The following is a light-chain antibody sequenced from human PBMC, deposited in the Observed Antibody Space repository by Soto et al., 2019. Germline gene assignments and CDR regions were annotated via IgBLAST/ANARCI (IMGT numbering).Light chain of an antibody. CDR3: QQLNSYPLT. CDR2: AAS. V-gene: IGKV1-9*01. CDR1: QGISSY. J-gene: IGKJ4*01. Sequence: DIQLTQSPSFLSASVGDRVTITCRASQGISSYLAWYQQKPGKAPKLLIYAASTLQSGVPSRFSGSGSGTEVTLTISSLQHEDFATYYCQQLNSYPLTFGGGTKVEIK.